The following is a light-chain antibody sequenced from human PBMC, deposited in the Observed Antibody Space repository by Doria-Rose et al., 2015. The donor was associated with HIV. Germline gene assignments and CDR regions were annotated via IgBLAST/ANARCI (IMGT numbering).Light chain of an antibody. CDR1: QSFSSTY. Sequence: EIVLTQSPGTLSLSPGERATLSCRASQSFSSTYLAWYQQKPGQAPSLLIDDGSTMATGIPDRFSASGSGTDFTLTINRLEPEDFALYYCHQYGTSWTFGQGTKVEI. V-gene: IGKV3-20*01. J-gene: IGKJ1*01. CDR2: DGS. CDR3: HQYGTSWT.